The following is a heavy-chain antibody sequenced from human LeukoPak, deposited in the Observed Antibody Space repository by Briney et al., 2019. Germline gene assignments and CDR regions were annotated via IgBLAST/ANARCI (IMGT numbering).Heavy chain of an antibody. CDR3: AREPPFRWELLDAFDI. D-gene: IGHD1-26*01. CDR2: ISAYNGNT. V-gene: IGHV1-18*01. CDR1: GYTFTSYG. J-gene: IGHJ3*02. Sequence: ASVKVSCKASGYTFTSYGISWVRQAPGQGLEWMGWISAYNGNTNYAQKLQGRVTMTTDTSTSTAYMELRSLRSDDTAVYYCAREPPFRWELLDAFDIWGQGTMVTVSS.